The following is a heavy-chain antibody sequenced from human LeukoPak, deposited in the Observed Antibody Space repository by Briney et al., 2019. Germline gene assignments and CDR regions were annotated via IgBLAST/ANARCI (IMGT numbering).Heavy chain of an antibody. D-gene: IGHD2-15*01. V-gene: IGHV3-23*01. CDR2: ISGSGGST. J-gene: IGHJ5*02. CDR1: GFTFSSYA. CDR3: AKEPYYCSGGSCGANWLDP. Sequence: GGSLRLSCAASGFTFSSYAMSWVRQAPGKGLEWVSAISGSGGSTYYADSVKGRFTISRDNSKNTLYLQMNSLRAEDTAVYYCAKEPYYCSGGSCGANWLDPWGQGTLVTVSS.